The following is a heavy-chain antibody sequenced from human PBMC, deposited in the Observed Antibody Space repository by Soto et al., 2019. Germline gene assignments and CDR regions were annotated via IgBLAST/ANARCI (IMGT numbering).Heavy chain of an antibody. V-gene: IGHV3-48*03. Sequence: AGGSLRLSCAASGFTFGSYEMNWVRQAPGKGLEWVPYISSSGSSIYYEDSVKGRFTISRDNAKNSLYLQMNSLRAEDTAVYYCAREERNDAFDIWGQGTMVTVSS. CDR2: ISSSGSSI. J-gene: IGHJ3*02. CDR3: AREERNDAFDI. CDR1: GFTFGSYE. D-gene: IGHD1-1*01.